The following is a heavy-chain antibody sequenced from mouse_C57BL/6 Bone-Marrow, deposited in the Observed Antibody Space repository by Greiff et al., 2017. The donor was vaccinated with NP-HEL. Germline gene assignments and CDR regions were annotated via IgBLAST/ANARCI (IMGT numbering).Heavy chain of an antibody. D-gene: IGHD4-1*01. J-gene: IGHJ2*01. CDR2: INPNNGGT. Sequence: EVQLQQSGPELVKPGASVKISCKASGYTFTDYYMNWVKQSHGKSLEWIGDINPNNGGTSYNQKFKGKATLTVDKSSSTAYMELRSLTSEDSAVYYCARLGRGAGYWGQGTTLTVSS. CDR1: GYTFTDYY. V-gene: IGHV1-26*01. CDR3: ARLGRGAGY.